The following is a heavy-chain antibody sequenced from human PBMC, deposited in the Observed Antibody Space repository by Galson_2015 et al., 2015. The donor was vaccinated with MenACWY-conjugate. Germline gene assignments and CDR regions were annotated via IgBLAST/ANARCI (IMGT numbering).Heavy chain of an antibody. V-gene: IGHV3-7*03. CDR3: ARGPRYGAFDI. D-gene: IGHD4-17*01. Sequence: SLRLSCAASGFSFSSSWMSWVRQAPGKGLEWVANISQDASEKYYADSVKGRFTISRDNAKNSLYLQMNSLGAEDTAVYYCARGPRYGAFDIWGQGTMVTVSS. J-gene: IGHJ3*02. CDR2: ISQDASEK. CDR1: GFSFSSSW.